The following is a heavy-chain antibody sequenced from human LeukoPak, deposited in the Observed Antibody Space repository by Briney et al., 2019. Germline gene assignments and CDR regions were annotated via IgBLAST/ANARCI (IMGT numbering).Heavy chain of an antibody. CDR1: GYIFTNYA. CDR3: ARNLVGKTDFDY. CDR2: INAGNGET. J-gene: IGHJ4*02. D-gene: IGHD6-19*01. Sequence: ASVKVSCKASGYIFTNYAMHWVRQAHGQRLEWMGWINAGNGETKYSQKFQGRVTITRDTSASTAHMELSSLRSEDTAVYYCARNLVGKTDFDYWGQGTLVTVSS. V-gene: IGHV1-3*01.